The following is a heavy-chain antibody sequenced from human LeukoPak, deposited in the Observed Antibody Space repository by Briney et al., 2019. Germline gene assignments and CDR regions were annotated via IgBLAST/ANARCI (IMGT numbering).Heavy chain of an antibody. D-gene: IGHD3-16*02. Sequence: ASVKVSCKTSGGTFSSYAISWVRQAPGQWLEWMGRIIPFLGIANYAQKFQGRVTITADKSTSTAYMDVSSLRSEDTAVYYCASYTITFGGVIVIRDRWFDPWGQGTLVTVSS. J-gene: IGHJ5*02. CDR1: GGTFSSYA. V-gene: IGHV1-69*04. CDR3: ASYTITFGGVIVIRDRWFDP. CDR2: IIPFLGIA.